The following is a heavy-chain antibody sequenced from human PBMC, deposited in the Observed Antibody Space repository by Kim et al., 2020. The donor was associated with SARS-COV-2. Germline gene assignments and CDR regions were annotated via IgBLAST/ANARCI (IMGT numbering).Heavy chain of an antibody. J-gene: IGHJ3*02. CDR1: AGSINIYY. D-gene: IGHD5-18*01. CDR2: THYTGST. CDR3: VRQFKREGYSYSFDI. Sequence: SETLSLTCTVSAGSINIYYWSWIRQPPGKGLEWIGYTHYTGSTKSTPSLKSRVTMSVDTPKNQVSLKLSSVTAADTAVYYCVRQFKREGYSYSFDIWGQGTMVTVSS. V-gene: IGHV4-59*08.